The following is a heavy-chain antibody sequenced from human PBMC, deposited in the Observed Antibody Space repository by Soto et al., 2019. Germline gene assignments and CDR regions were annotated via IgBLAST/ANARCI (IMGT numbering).Heavy chain of an antibody. CDR3: ATEGREYSYGYGWFDP. CDR1: GYTLTELS. J-gene: IGHJ5*02. Sequence: GASVKVSCKVSGYTLTELSMHWVRQAPGKGLEWMGGFDPEDGETIYAQKFQGRVTMTEDTSTDTAYMELSSLRSEDTAVYYCATEGREYSYGYGWFDPWGQGTLVTVSS. CDR2: FDPEDGET. V-gene: IGHV1-24*01. D-gene: IGHD5-18*01.